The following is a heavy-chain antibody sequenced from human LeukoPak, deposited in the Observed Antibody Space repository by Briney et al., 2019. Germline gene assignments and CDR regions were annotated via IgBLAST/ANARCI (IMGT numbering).Heavy chain of an antibody. CDR1: GYTFTSYG. Sequence: EASVKVSCKASGYTFTSYGISWVRQAPGQGLEWMGWISAYNGNTNYAQKLRGRVTMTTDTSTSTAYMELRSLRSDDTAVYYCARVLSDYGDYGGWFDPWGQGTPVTVSS. D-gene: IGHD4-17*01. J-gene: IGHJ5*02. V-gene: IGHV1-18*01. CDR3: ARVLSDYGDYGGWFDP. CDR2: ISAYNGNT.